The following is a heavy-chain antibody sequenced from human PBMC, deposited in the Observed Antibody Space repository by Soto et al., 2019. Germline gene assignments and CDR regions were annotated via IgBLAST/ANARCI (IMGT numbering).Heavy chain of an antibody. CDR2: ISAYNGNT. Sequence: GASVKVSCKASGYTFTSYGISWVRQAPGQGLEWMGWISAYNGNTNYAQKLQGRVTMITDTSTSTAYMELRSLRSDDTAVYYCAREHRYSSGWYGDYYYGMDVWGQGTTVTVSS. CDR1: GYTFTSYG. V-gene: IGHV1-18*04. J-gene: IGHJ6*02. CDR3: AREHRYSSGWYGDYYYGMDV. D-gene: IGHD6-19*01.